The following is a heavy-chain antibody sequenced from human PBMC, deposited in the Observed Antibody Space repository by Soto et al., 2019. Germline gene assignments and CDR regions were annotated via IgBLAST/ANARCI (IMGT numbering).Heavy chain of an antibody. Sequence: GGSLRLSCAASGFTFSSHGMHWVRQAPGKGLEWVAVISYDGSNKYYADSVKGRFTISRDNSKNTLYLQMNSLRAEDTAVYYCAKENFDATYYYDQVGGSWFDPWGQGTLVTVSS. D-gene: IGHD3-22*01. CDR1: GFTFSSHG. CDR3: AKENFDATYYYDQVGGSWFDP. J-gene: IGHJ5*02. CDR2: ISYDGSNK. V-gene: IGHV3-30*18.